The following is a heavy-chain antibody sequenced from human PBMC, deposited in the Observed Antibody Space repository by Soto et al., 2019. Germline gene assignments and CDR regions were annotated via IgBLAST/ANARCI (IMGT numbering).Heavy chain of an antibody. J-gene: IGHJ6*02. CDR2: IDPFDSQT. CDR1: GYRFTTYW. CDR3: AREGYSFGRNNYGMDV. D-gene: IGHD5-18*01. V-gene: IGHV5-10-1*01. Sequence: GESRKISCQGSGYRFTTYWITWVRQMPGKGLEWMGRIDPFDSQTKYSPSFQGHVTISADKSINTAYLQWRSLKASDTAMYYCAREGYSFGRNNYGMDVWGQGTTVTVSS.